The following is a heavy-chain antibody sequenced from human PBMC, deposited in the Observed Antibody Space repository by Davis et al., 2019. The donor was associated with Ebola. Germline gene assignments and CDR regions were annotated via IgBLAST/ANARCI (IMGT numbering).Heavy chain of an antibody. Sequence: MPSGTLSLTRAVYCGAFRGYYLSWVRQPPGKGLEWIGYIYYSGSTNYNPSLKSRVTISVDTSKNQFSLKLSSVTAADTAVYYCARGPHSLGLDPWGQGTLVTVSS. V-gene: IGHV4-59*12. CDR2: IYYSGST. D-gene: IGHD3-16*01. CDR1: CGAFRGYY. J-gene: IGHJ5*02. CDR3: ARGPHSLGLDP.